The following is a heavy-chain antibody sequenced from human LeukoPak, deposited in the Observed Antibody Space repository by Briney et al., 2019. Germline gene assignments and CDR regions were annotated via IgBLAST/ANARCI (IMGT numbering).Heavy chain of an antibody. D-gene: IGHD3-22*01. J-gene: IGHJ4*02. CDR1: GYTFTDYY. CDR3: ATAYYYDSSGPLDY. CDR2: VDPEDGET. Sequence: ASVKLSCKVSGYTFTDYYMHWVQQAPGKGLEWMGLVDPEDGETIYAEKFQGRVTITADTSTDTAYMELSSLRSEDTAVYYCATAYYYDSSGPLDYWGQGTLVTASS. V-gene: IGHV1-69-2*01.